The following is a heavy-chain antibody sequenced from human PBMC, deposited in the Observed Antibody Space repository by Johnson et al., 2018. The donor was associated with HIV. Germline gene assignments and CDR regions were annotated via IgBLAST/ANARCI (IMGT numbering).Heavy chain of an antibody. Sequence: QVQLVESGGGVVQPGRSLRLSCAASGFTFSSYAMHWVRQAPGKGLEWVAVIWYDGSNKYYADSVKGRFTISRDNAKNTLYLQINSLRAEDTAVYYCARDRYPRRYFDWLFDAFDIWGQGTMVTVSS. CDR2: IWYDGSNK. CDR1: GFTFSSYA. CDR3: ARDRYPRRYFDWLFDAFDI. J-gene: IGHJ3*02. D-gene: IGHD3-9*01. V-gene: IGHV3-33*08.